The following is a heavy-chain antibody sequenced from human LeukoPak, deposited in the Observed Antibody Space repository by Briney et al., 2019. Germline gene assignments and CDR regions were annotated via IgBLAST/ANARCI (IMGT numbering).Heavy chain of an antibody. Sequence: PSETLSLTCTVSGGSISSYYWNWIRQLPGKGLEWIGYIYYSGSTNYNPSLKSRVPISVDTSKNQFSLKLSSVPAADTAVYYCARGADSSGYYSIFYFDYWGQGTLVTVSS. CDR3: ARGADSSGYYSIFYFDY. V-gene: IGHV4-59*01. CDR2: IYYSGST. J-gene: IGHJ4*02. CDR1: GGSISSYY. D-gene: IGHD3-22*01.